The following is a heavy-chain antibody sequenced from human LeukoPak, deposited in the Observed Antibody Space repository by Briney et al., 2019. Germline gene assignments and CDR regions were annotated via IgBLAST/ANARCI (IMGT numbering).Heavy chain of an antibody. V-gene: IGHV3-23*01. D-gene: IGHD6-19*01. CDR1: GFTFSSYA. Sequence: GGSLRLSCAASGFTFSSYAMSWVRQTPGRGLEWVSAFTGSGDKTYYADSVKGRFTISRDNSKNTLHLQMNRLRAEDTALYYCAKDRGSGWFTDFDYWGQGTLVTVSS. J-gene: IGHJ4*02. CDR3: AKDRGSGWFTDFDY. CDR2: FTGSGDKT.